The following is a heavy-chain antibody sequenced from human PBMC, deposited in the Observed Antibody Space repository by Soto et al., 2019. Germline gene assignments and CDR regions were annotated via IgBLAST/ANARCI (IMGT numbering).Heavy chain of an antibody. Sequence: SETLSLTCSVFGGSISSGDYYWSWIRQPPGKGLEWIGYIYYSGTTYSHPSLNSRVTVSVDTSKNQFSLKLFSLTAADTAVYYCARLARFDLYFDYWGQGTLVTVSS. CDR3: ARLARFDLYFDY. CDR2: IYYSGTT. D-gene: IGHD3-3*01. V-gene: IGHV4-30-4*01. CDR1: GGSISSGDYY. J-gene: IGHJ4*02.